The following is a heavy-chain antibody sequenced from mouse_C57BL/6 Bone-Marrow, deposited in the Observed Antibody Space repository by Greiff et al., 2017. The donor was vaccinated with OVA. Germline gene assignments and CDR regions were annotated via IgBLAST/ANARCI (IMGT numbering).Heavy chain of an antibody. CDR2: IWVGGST. V-gene: IGHV2-9*01. CDR1: GFSLTSYG. CDR3: AKRGKLNWYFDV. J-gene: IGHJ1*03. Sequence: VKVVESGPGLVAPSQSLSITCTVSGFSLTSYGVDWVRQPPGKGLEWLGVIWVGGSTNYNSALMSRLSISKDNSKSQVFLKMNSLQTDDTAMYYCAKRGKLNWYFDVWGTGTTVTVSS.